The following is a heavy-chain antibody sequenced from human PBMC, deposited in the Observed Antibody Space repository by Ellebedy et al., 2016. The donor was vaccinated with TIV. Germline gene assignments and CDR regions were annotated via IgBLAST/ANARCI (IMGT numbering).Heavy chain of an antibody. CDR1: GYTFLDYG. V-gene: IGHV1-18*01. CDR3: ARYSGSGTYYRNGMDV. CDR2: VSAYSGNT. Sequence: AASVKVSCKSSGYTFLDYGISWVRQAPGQGLDWMGWVSAYSGNTNYADNLQGRVTMTTDTSTDTAYMELGSLRSDDTAVYYCARYSGSGTYYRNGMDVWGQGTTVTVSS. D-gene: IGHD3-10*01. J-gene: IGHJ6*02.